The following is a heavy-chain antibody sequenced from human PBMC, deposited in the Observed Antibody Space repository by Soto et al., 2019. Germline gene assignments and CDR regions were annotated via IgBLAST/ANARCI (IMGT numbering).Heavy chain of an antibody. D-gene: IGHD6-13*01. CDR1: GYTFTGYY. CDR3: ARAGSSNEYYFDH. CDR2: INPNSGGT. V-gene: IGHV1-2*04. J-gene: IGHJ4*02. Sequence: ASVKVSCKASGYTFTGYYMHWVRQAPGQGLEWMGWINPNSGGTNYAQKFQGWVTMTRDTSISTAYMELSRLRSDDTAVYYCARAGSSNEYYFDHWGQGALVTVSS.